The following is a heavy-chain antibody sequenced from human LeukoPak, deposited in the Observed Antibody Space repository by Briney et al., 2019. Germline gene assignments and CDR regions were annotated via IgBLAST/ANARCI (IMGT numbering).Heavy chain of an antibody. J-gene: IGHJ3*02. CDR3: ARGYVLLWFGGLSQEAFDI. CDR2: ISAYNGNT. Sequence: ASVKVSCKASGYTFTSYGISWVRQAPGQGLEWMGWISAYNGNTNYAQKLQGRVTMTTDTSTSTAYMELRSLRSDDTAVYYCARGYVLLWFGGLSQEAFDIWGQGTMVTVSS. D-gene: IGHD3-10*01. V-gene: IGHV1-18*01. CDR1: GYTFTSYG.